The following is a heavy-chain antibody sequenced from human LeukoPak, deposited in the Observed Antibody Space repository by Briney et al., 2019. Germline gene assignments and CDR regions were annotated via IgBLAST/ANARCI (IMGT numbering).Heavy chain of an antibody. CDR2: IIPILGIA. D-gene: IGHD6-13*01. V-gene: IGHV1-69*04. CDR3: AREGSSWDGVLDY. CDR1: GGTFSSYA. Sequence: SVNVSCKASGGTFSSYAISWVRQSPGQGLGWMGRIIPILGIANYAQKFQGRVTITADKSTRTAYMELSSRRSEDTAVYYCAREGSSWDGVLDYWGQGTLVTVSS. J-gene: IGHJ4*02.